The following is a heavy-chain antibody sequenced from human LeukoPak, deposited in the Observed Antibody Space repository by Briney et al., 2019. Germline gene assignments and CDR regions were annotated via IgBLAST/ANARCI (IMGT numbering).Heavy chain of an antibody. J-gene: IGHJ6*03. V-gene: IGHV3-73*01. Sequence: GRSLRLSCAASGFTFSSYGMHWVRQASGKGLEWVGRIRNKPNNYATAYAASVKDRFTMSRDDSENTAYLQMNSLKTEDTAVYYCASSGLNYYYMAVWGKGTTVTV. CDR2: IRNKPNNYAT. CDR3: ASSGLNYYYMAV. CDR1: GFTFSSYG.